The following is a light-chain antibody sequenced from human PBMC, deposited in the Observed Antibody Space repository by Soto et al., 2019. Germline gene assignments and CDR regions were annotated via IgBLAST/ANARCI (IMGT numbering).Light chain of an antibody. Sequence: DIQMTQSPSSVSASVGDRVTIACRAGQSVRSYLNWYQQKPGKAPNLLIYASSTLQSGVPSRFSGGGSGTEFTLTISSLQPEDFATYYCQQSYTSPLTFGGGTKVEI. J-gene: IGKJ4*01. CDR3: QQSYTSPLT. V-gene: IGKV1-39*01. CDR2: ASS. CDR1: QSVRSY.